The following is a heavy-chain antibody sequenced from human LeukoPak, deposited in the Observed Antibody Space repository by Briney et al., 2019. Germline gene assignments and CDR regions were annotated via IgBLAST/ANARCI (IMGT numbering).Heavy chain of an antibody. Sequence: PGGSLRLSCAASGFTFSSYGMHWVRQAPGKGLEWVAFIRYDGSNKYYADSVKGRFTISRDNSKNTLYLQMNSLRAEDTAVYYCARAPVRGDPIVGATGWGQGTLVTVSS. D-gene: IGHD1-26*01. CDR2: IRYDGSNK. V-gene: IGHV3-30*02. CDR3: ARAPVRGDPIVGATG. CDR1: GFTFSSYG. J-gene: IGHJ4*02.